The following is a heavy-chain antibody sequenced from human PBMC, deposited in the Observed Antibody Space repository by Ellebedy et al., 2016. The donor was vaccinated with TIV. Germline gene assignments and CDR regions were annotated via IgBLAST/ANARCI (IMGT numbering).Heavy chain of an antibody. J-gene: IGHJ6*02. CDR3: ANGPRSDSSSWYEGLYYYYYGMDV. CDR2: ISGSGGST. D-gene: IGHD6-13*01. CDR1: GFIVSNSY. Sequence: PGGSLRLSCAASGFIVSNSYMSWVRQAPGKGLEWVSAISGSGGSTYYAVSVKGRFTISRDNSKNTLYLQMNSLRAEDTAVYYCANGPRSDSSSWYEGLYYYYYGMDVWGQGTTVTVSS. V-gene: IGHV3-23*01.